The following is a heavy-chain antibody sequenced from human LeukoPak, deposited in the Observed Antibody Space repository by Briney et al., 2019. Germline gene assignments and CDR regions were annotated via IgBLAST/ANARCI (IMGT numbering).Heavy chain of an antibody. V-gene: IGHV4-39*07. D-gene: IGHD2-15*01. Sequence: SETLSLTCTVSGGSISSSTYYWGWIRQPPGKGLEWIGSIYYSGSTYYNPSLKTRVTISVDTSKNQLSLRLSSVTAADTAVYYCARACSGGSCYGAIDYWGQGTLVTVSS. J-gene: IGHJ4*02. CDR3: ARACSGGSCYGAIDY. CDR1: GGSISSSTYY. CDR2: IYYSGST.